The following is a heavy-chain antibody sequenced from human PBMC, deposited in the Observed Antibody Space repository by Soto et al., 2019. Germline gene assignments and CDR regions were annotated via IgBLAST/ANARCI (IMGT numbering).Heavy chain of an antibody. CDR3: ARSGLGRSGSWLENWFDL. Sequence: EVQLLESGGGLVQPGGSLRLSCAASGFTFSTYGMSWVRQAPGKGLEWVSVMSGSGDNTYYADSVKGRFTMSRDTSKNTLYLPMNSLRAEDTAIYYCARSGLGRSGSWLENWFDLWGQGTLVTVSS. J-gene: IGHJ5*02. V-gene: IGHV3-23*01. CDR1: GFTFSTYG. CDR2: MSGSGDNT. D-gene: IGHD6-13*01.